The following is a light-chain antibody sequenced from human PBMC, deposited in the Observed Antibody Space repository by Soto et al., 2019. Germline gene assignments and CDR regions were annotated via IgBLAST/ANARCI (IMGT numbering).Light chain of an antibody. V-gene: IGLV2-14*01. CDR2: DVR. J-gene: IGLJ1*01. Sequence: ALTQPASVSWSPGQSITISCTRTTSDFGCYNYVSWYQQHPGKAPKLMIYDVRHLPSVPSNRVSGSKSGNTASLTISGLQAEDEADYYCSSYTSSSTLVFGTGTKGTVL. CDR3: SSYTSSSTLV. CDR1: TSDFGCYNY.